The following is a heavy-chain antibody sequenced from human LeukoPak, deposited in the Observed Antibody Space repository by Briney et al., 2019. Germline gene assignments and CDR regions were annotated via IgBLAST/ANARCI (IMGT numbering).Heavy chain of an antibody. D-gene: IGHD3-16*01. V-gene: IGHV3-48*03. CDR1: GFTFSNHE. Sequence: PGGSLRLSCATSGFTFSNHEMNWVRQAPGKGLEWVAYTSRGGSDISYADSVKGRFTISTDNANSSLYLQMNSLRAEDTAVYFCMRARPIRLENFFDYWGQGTLVTVSS. J-gene: IGHJ4*02. CDR3: MRARPIRLENFFDY. CDR2: TSRGGSDI.